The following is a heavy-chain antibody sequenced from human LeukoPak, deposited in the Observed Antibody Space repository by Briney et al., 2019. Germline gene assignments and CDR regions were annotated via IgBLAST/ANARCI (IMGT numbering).Heavy chain of an antibody. CDR3: ASGDYNIGWFDP. J-gene: IGHJ5*02. V-gene: IGHV3-30*04. CDR2: ISYDGSNK. D-gene: IGHD2-21*01. Sequence: GGSLRLSCAASGFIFSSYAIHWVRQAPGKGLEWVAVISYDGSNKYYADSVKGRFTISRDNSKNTLYLQVNSLRAEDTAVYYCASGDYNIGWFDPWGQGTLVIVSS. CDR1: GFIFSSYA.